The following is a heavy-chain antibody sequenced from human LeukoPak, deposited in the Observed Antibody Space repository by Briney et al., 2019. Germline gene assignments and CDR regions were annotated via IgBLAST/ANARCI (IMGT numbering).Heavy chain of an antibody. CDR3: ARDRPGIAAAGGVD. V-gene: IGHV4-61*01. Sequence: SETLSLTCTVSGGSVSSGSYYWSWIRQPPGKGLEWIGYIYYSVSTNYKSSLKSRVTISVDTSKNQFSLKLSSVTAADTAVYYCARDRPGIAAAGGVDWGQGTLVTVSS. CDR2: IYYSVST. J-gene: IGHJ4*02. D-gene: IGHD6-13*01. CDR1: GGSVSSGSYY.